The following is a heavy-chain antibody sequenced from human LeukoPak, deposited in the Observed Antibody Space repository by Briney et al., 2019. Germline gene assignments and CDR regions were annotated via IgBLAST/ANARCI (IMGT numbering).Heavy chain of an antibody. V-gene: IGHV3-30*02. CDR3: ARDTNPLGDAFDI. D-gene: IGHD3-3*01. J-gene: IGHJ3*02. Sequence: PGGSLRLSCAASGFTFSSYGMHWVRQAPGKGLEWVAFIRYDGSNKYYADSVKGRFTISRDNAKNTLYLQMNSLRAEDTAVYYCARDTNPLGDAFDIWGQGTMVTVSS. CDR1: GFTFSSYG. CDR2: IRYDGSNK.